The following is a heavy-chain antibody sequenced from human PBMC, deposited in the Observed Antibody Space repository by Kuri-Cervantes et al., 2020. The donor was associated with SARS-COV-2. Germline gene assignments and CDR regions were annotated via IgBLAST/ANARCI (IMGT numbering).Heavy chain of an antibody. CDR2: IYSGGST. CDR1: GFTVSSNY. CDR3: AKDSAARPDWYFDL. D-gene: IGHD6-6*01. V-gene: IGHV3-53*05. Sequence: GESLKISCAASGFTVSSNYMSWVRQAPGKGLEWVSVIYSGGSTYYADSVKGRFTISRDNSKNTLYLQMNSLRAEDTAVYYCAKDSAARPDWYFDLWGRGTLVTVSS. J-gene: IGHJ2*01.